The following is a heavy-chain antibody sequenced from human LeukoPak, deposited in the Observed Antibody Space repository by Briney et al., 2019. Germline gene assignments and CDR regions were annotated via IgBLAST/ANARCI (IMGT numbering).Heavy chain of an antibody. CDR1: GFTFGDYA. V-gene: IGHV3-49*03. CDR2: IRSKAYGGTT. Sequence: PPGGSLRLSCTASGFTFGDYAMSWFRQAPGKGLEWVGFIRSKAYGGTTEYAASVKGRFAISRDDSKSIAYLQMNSLKTEDTAVYYCTRTEPPIVVVIHFDYWGQGTLVTVSS. J-gene: IGHJ4*02. D-gene: IGHD3-22*01. CDR3: TRTEPPIVVVIHFDY.